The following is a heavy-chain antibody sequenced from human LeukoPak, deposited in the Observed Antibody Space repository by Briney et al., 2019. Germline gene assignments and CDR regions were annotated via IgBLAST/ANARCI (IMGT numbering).Heavy chain of an antibody. D-gene: IGHD5-12*01. CDR1: GXSISSYY. J-gene: IGHJ2*01. CDR3: ARSPGYSGSPFDL. Sequence: SETLSLTCTVSGXSISSYYWSWIRQPPGKGLGWIGYIYYSGSTNYNPSLKSRVTISVDTSKNQFSLKLSSVTAADTAVYYCARSPGYSGSPFDLWGRGTLVTVSS. V-gene: IGHV4-59*08. CDR2: IYYSGST.